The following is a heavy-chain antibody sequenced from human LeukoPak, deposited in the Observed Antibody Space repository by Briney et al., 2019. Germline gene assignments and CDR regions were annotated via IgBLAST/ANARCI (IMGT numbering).Heavy chain of an antibody. D-gene: IGHD2-15*01. J-gene: IGHJ6*02. Sequence: GGSLRLSCAASGFTFSSYWMHWVRQAPGKGLVWVSRINSDGSSTSYAGSVKGRFTISRDNAKNTLYLQMNSLRAEDTAVYYCAREGGVVAAIYGMDVWGQGTTVTVSS. CDR2: INSDGSST. CDR3: AREGGVVAAIYGMDV. V-gene: IGHV3-74*01. CDR1: GFTFSSYW.